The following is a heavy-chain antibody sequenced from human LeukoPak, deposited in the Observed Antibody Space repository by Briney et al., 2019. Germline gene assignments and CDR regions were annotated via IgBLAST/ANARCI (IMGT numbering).Heavy chain of an antibody. V-gene: IGHV3-11*01. J-gene: IGHJ4*02. Sequence: PGGSLRLSCAASGFTFSDYYMSWIRQAPGKGLEWVSYISSSGSTIYYADSVKGRFTISRDNAKNSLYPQMNSLRAEDTAVYYCARISCSSTSCYAPYFDYWGQGTLVTVSS. CDR2: ISSSGSTI. D-gene: IGHD2-2*01. CDR1: GFTFSDYY. CDR3: ARISCSSTSCYAPYFDY.